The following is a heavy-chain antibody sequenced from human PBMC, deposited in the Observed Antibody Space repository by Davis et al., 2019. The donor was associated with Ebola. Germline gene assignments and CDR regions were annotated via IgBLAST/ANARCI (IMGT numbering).Heavy chain of an antibody. Sequence: GSLRLSCAVYGGSFSGYYWSWIRQPPGKGLEWIGEINHSGSTNYNPSLKSRVTISVDRSKNQFSLKLSSVTAADTAVYYCARGRYSGYDYYYWGQGTLVTVSS. CDR1: GGSFSGYY. J-gene: IGHJ4*02. CDR3: ARGRYSGYDYYY. CDR2: INHSGST. V-gene: IGHV4-34*01. D-gene: IGHD5-12*01.